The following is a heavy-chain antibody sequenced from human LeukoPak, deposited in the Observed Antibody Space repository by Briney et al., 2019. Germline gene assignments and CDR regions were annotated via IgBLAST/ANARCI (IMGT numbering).Heavy chain of an antibody. CDR2: ISSSSSTI. J-gene: IGHJ3*02. V-gene: IGHV3-48*01. D-gene: IGHD1-26*01. Sequence: TGGSLRLSCAASGFTFSSYSMNWVRQAPGKGLEWVSYISSSSSTICYADSVKGRFTISRDNSKNTLYLQMNSLRAEDTAVYYCARDLRGVGATSAFDIWGQGTMVTVSS. CDR1: GFTFSSYS. CDR3: ARDLRGVGATSAFDI.